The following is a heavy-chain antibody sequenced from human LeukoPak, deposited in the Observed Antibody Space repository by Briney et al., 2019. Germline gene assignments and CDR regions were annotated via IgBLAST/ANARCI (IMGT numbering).Heavy chain of an antibody. CDR2: INHSGST. J-gene: IGHJ5*02. CDR3: ARRLAYYDFWSGPFDP. D-gene: IGHD3-3*01. CDR1: SGSISSYY. Sequence: PSETLSLTCTVSSGSISSYYWSWIRQPPGKGLEWIGEINHSGSTNYNPSLKSRVTISVDTSKNQFSLKLSSVTAADTAVYYCARRLAYYDFWSGPFDPWGQGTLVTVSS. V-gene: IGHV4-34*01.